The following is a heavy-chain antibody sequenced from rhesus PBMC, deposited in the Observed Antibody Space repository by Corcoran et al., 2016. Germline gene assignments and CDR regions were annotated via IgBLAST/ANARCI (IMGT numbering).Heavy chain of an antibody. D-gene: IGHD3-3*01. V-gene: IGHV4-93*02. J-gene: IGHJ4*01. CDR1: GGSISSSYW. CDR3: GRREFWRGHCDS. CDR2: IYGKRGGS. Sequence: QVQLQESGPAVVTPSETLSLTCAVSGGSISSSYWWTWIRQSPGKGLEWVGGIYGKRGGSEDNPCLKSRVTRSIDQSKNQFSLKLTAVPVADTAVYFCGRREFWRGHCDSWGQGVLVTVSS.